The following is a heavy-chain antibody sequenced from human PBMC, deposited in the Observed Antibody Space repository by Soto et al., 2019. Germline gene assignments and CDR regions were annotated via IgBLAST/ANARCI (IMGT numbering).Heavy chain of an antibody. D-gene: IGHD3-22*01. J-gene: IGHJ4*02. CDR3: AKDSYYYDSSGTFDY. CDR1: GFTFSSYG. Sequence: GGSLRLSCAASGFTFSSYGMHWVRQAPGKGLEWVAVISYDGSNKYYADSVKGRFTISRDNSKNTLYLQMNSLRAEDTAVYYCAKDSYYYDSSGTFDYWGQGTLVTVSS. V-gene: IGHV3-30*18. CDR2: ISYDGSNK.